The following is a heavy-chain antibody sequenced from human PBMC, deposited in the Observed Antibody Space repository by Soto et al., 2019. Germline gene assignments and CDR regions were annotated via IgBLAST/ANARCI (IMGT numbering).Heavy chain of an antibody. CDR2: IYYSGST. CDR1: GGSISSGDYY. CDR3: ARVMGYYDSSGYYYSAGGGYYYYGMDV. J-gene: IGHJ6*02. Sequence: PSETLSLTCTVSGGSISSGDYYWSWIRQPPGKGLEWIGYIYYSGSTYYNPSLKSRVTISVDTSKNQFSLKLSSVTAADTAVYYCARVMGYYDSSGYYYSAGGGYYYYGMDVWGQGTTVTVSS. V-gene: IGHV4-30-4*01. D-gene: IGHD3-22*01.